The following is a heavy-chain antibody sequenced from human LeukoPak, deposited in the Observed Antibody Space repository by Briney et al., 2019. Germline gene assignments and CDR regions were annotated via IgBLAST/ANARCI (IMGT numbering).Heavy chain of an antibody. CDR3: ARVTIFGVVLEAFDI. V-gene: IGHV4-59*01. CDR1: GGSISSYY. Sequence: SETLSLTCTVSGGSISSYYWSWIRQPPGKGLEWIGYIYYSGSTNYNPSLKSRVTISVDTSKNQFSLKLSSVTAADTAVYYCARVTIFGVVLEAFDIWGQGTMVTVSS. J-gene: IGHJ3*02. CDR2: IYYSGST. D-gene: IGHD3-3*01.